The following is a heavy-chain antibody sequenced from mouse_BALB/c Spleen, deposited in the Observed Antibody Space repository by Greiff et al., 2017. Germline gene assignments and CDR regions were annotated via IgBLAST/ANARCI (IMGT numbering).Heavy chain of an antibody. Sequence: EVNVVESGGGLVKPGGSLKLSCAASGFTFSSYAMSWVRQSPEKRLEWVAEISSGGSYTYYPDTVTGRFTISRDNAKNTLYLEMSSLRSEDTAMYYCARDRELGLLFAYWGQGTLVTVSA. J-gene: IGHJ3*01. CDR1: GFTFSSYA. CDR3: ARDRELGLLFAY. D-gene: IGHD3-1*01. V-gene: IGHV5-9-4*01. CDR2: ISSGGSYT.